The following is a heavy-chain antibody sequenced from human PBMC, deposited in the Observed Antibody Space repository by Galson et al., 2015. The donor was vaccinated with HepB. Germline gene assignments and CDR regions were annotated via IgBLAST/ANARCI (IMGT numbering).Heavy chain of an antibody. CDR3: ARDLKQLWLKGYFDY. Sequence: SLRLSCAGSGFTFSDYWIHWVRQAPGKGLEWLSYISGGSGTIYYADSVKGRFTVSRDNAKNSLYLQMNSLRADDTAIYYCARDLKQLWLKGYFDYWGQGTLVTVSS. CDR2: ISGGSGTI. CDR1: GFTFSDYW. D-gene: IGHD5-18*01. J-gene: IGHJ4*02. V-gene: IGHV3-48*04.